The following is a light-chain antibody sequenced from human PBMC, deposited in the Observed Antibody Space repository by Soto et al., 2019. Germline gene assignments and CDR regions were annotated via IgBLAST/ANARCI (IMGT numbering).Light chain of an antibody. J-gene: IGLJ2*01. CDR3: AAFDSSLTAMV. CDR2: DDT. Sequence: QSVLTQPPSVSAAPGQSVTISCSGANSNIGENFVSWYQQFPGTAPELLIYDDTTRPSGIPERFSGSKSGTSATLGITGLQTGDEANYYCAAFDSSLTAMVFGGGTKLTVL. V-gene: IGLV1-51*01. CDR1: NSNIGENF.